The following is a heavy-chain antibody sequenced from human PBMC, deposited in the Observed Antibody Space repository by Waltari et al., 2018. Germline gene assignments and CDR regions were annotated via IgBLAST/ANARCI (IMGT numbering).Heavy chain of an antibody. CDR1: GGSFSGYY. V-gene: IGHV4-34*02. Sequence: QVQLQQWGAGLLKPSETLSLTCGVSGGSFSGYYWGWIRQPPGKGLEWIGECDQGGSTTYHPSLKSRVTMSVDTSSNQFSLKMISVTAADTAVYYCARGNGGYSDWGPGALVAVSS. CDR2: CDQGGST. D-gene: IGHD1-26*01. CDR3: ARGNGGYSD. J-gene: IGHJ4*02.